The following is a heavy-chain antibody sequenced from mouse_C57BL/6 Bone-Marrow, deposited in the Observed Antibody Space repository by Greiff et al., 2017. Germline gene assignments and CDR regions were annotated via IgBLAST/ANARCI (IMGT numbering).Heavy chain of an antibody. D-gene: IGHD1-1*01. CDR2: IYPRSGNT. J-gene: IGHJ2*01. V-gene: IGHV1-81*01. Sequence: VKLMESGAELARPGASVKLSCKASGYTFTSYGISWVKQRTGQGLEWIGEIYPRSGNTYYNEKFKGKATLTADKSSSTAYMELRSLTSEDSAVYFGALWGYGSSYDFFDYWGQGTTLTVSS. CDR1: GYTFTSYG. CDR3: ALWGYGSSYDFFDY.